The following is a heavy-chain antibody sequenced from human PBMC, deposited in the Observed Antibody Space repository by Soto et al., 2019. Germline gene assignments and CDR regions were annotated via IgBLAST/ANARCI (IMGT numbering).Heavy chain of an antibody. J-gene: IGHJ6*02. Sequence: QVQLQQWGAGLLKPSETLSLTCVVNGGSFSGYYWSWVRLPPGKGLEWIGGINHSGTTDSNPSLKSRVTISVDGSRNQCSLTMTSVTAADTAVYFCARARASVPSRRGIGYYGMDVWGHGTTVTVSS. CDR3: ARARASVPSRRGIGYYGMDV. V-gene: IGHV4-34*01. CDR2: INHSGTT. CDR1: GGSFSGYY. D-gene: IGHD2-2*03.